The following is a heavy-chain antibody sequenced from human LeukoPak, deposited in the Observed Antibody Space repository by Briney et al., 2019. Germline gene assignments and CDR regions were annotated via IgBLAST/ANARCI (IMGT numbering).Heavy chain of an antibody. V-gene: IGHV4-4*07. CDR1: GGSISSYY. J-gene: IGHJ4*02. Sequence: SETLSLTCTVSGGSISSYYWSWIRQPAGKGLEWIGRIYTSGSTNYNPSLKSRVTMSVDTSKNQFSLKLSSVTDADTAVYYCARDDYYDSSGYWYYWGQGTLVTVSS. D-gene: IGHD3-22*01. CDR3: ARDDYYDSSGYWYY. CDR2: IYTSGST.